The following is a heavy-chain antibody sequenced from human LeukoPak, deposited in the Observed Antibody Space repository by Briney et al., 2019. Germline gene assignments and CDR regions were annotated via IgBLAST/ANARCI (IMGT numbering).Heavy chain of an antibody. CDR1: GGSFSGYY. Sequence: PSETLSLTCAVYGGSFSGYYWSWLRQPPGKGLEWLGEINHSGSTNYNPSLKSRVTISVETSKNQFSLKLSSVTAADTAVYYCARGSRRGYSSSWYYYWGQGTLVTVSS. D-gene: IGHD6-13*01. CDR2: INHSGST. J-gene: IGHJ4*02. CDR3: ARGSRRGYSSSWYYY. V-gene: IGHV4-34*01.